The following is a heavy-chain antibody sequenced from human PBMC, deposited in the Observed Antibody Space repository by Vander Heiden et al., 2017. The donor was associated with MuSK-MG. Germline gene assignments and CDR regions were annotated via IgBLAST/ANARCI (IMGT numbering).Heavy chain of an antibody. D-gene: IGHD4-17*01. Sequence: QVQLQQWGAGLLKPSETLSLTCAVYGGSFSGYYWSWIRQPPGKGLEWIGEINHRGSTNDNPSLKSRVTISVDTSKNQFSMKLSSVTAADTAVYYCAREPDYGEIWGHGTLVTVSS. CDR1: GGSFSGYY. CDR2: INHRGST. CDR3: AREPDYGEI. V-gene: IGHV4-34*01. J-gene: IGHJ4*01.